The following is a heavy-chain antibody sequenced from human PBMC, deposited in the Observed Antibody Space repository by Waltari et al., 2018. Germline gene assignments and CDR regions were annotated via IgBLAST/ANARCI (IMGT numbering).Heavy chain of an antibody. CDR3: VAISIFAGGY. CDR1: GITFSSYA. Sequence: QVQLVESGGGVVQPGGSLRLSCAASGITFSSYAMHWVRQAPGKGLEWVSFIQFDGSGKKYLDSVKGRFTISRDNSKNILFLQMNSLRPEDTAVYFCVAISIFAGGYWGQGTLVTVSS. J-gene: IGHJ4*02. D-gene: IGHD3-3*01. V-gene: IGHV3-30*02. CDR2: IQFDGSGK.